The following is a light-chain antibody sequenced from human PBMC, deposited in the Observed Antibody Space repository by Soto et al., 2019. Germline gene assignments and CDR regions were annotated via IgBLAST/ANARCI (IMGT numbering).Light chain of an antibody. V-gene: IGLV1-40*01. CDR3: QSYDNSLSGVV. CDR2: GNN. CDR1: SSNIGAGYD. J-gene: IGLJ2*01. Sequence: QSVLTQPPSVSGAPGQRVTISCTGSSSNIGAGYDVHWYQQLPGTAPKLLIYGNNNRPSGVPERFSGSKSGTSASLAITGLQAEDEADYSCQSYDNSLSGVVFGGGTKVTVL.